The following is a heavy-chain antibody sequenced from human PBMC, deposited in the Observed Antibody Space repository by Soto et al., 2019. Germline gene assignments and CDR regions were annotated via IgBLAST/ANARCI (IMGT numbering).Heavy chain of an antibody. J-gene: IGHJ3*02. CDR2: ISSSGSTI. Sequence: SGGSLILSWAASGFNFSDYYMSWIRQAPGKGLEWVSYISSSGSTIYYADSVKGRFTISRDNAKNSLYLQMNSLRAEDTAVYYCARDLEMATISDAFDIWGQGTMVTVSS. V-gene: IGHV3-11*01. CDR3: ARDLEMATISDAFDI. CDR1: GFNFSDYY. D-gene: IGHD5-12*01.